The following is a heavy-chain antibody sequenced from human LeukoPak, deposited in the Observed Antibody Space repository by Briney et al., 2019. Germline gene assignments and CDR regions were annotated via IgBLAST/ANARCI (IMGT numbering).Heavy chain of an antibody. V-gene: IGHV4-34*09. CDR2: INHSGST. CDR3: ARDRRVTIFGVVTHRWFDP. Sequence: SETLSLTCAVYGGSFSGYYWSWIRQPPGKGLEWIGEINHSGSTDYNPSLKSRLTISVDTSKNQFSLKLSSVTAADTAVYYCARDRRVTIFGVVTHRWFDPWGQGTLDTVSS. D-gene: IGHD3-3*01. CDR1: GGSFSGYY. J-gene: IGHJ5*02.